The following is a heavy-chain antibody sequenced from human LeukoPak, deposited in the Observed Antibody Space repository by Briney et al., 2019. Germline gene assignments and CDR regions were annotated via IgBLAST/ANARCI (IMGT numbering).Heavy chain of an antibody. V-gene: IGHV4-59*01. CDR3: ARGSKAAPGTFDY. Sequence: SETLSLTCSVSGGSISTYYWTWIRQPPGKGLEWIGYIYYSGSTNYNPSLKSRVTISVDTSKNQFSLNLSSVTATDTAVYYCARGSKAAPGTFDYWGQGTLVTVSS. CDR2: IYYSGST. D-gene: IGHD6-13*01. J-gene: IGHJ4*02. CDR1: GGSISTYY.